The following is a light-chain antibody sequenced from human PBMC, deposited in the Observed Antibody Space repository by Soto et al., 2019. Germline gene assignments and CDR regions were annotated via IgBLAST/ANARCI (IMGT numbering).Light chain of an antibody. CDR1: SSNIGNNY. J-gene: IGLJ2*01. CDR3: GTWDSSLPGVV. V-gene: IGLV1-51*01. CDR2: DNN. Sequence: QSVLTQPPSVSAAPGQKVTISCSGSSSNIGNNYVSWYQQLPGTAPKLLIYDNNKRPSGIPDRFSGSKSGTSATLGITGLQTGDEADYYCGTWDSSLPGVVFGGGTQLTVL.